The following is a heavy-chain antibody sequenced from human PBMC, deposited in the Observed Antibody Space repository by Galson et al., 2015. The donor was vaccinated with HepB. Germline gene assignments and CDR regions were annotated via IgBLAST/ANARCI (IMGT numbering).Heavy chain of an antibody. D-gene: IGHD2/OR15-2a*01. CDR1: GFSLSTSGMC. CDR2: IDWDDDK. Sequence: PALVKPTQTLTLTCTFSGFSLSTSGMCVSWIRQPPGKALEWLALIDWDDDKYYSTSLKTRLTISKDTSKNQVVLTMTNMDPVDTATYYCARIRTNTSWYYYYGMDVWGQGTTVTVSS. CDR3: ARIRTNTSWYYYYGMDV. V-gene: IGHV2-70*01. J-gene: IGHJ6*02.